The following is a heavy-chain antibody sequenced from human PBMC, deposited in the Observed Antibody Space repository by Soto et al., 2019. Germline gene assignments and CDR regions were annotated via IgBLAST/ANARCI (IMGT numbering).Heavy chain of an antibody. D-gene: IGHD3-22*01. CDR1: GGSISSGGYY. J-gene: IGHJ6*02. CDR2: IYYSGST. Sequence: QVQLQESGPGLVKPSQTLSLTCTVSGGSISSGGYYWSWIRQHPGKGLEWIGYIYYSGSTYYNPSLKSRVTISVDTSKNQCSLKLSSVTAAEPAVYYCARDISGYHPTHYYYGMDVWGQGTTVTVSS. V-gene: IGHV4-31*03. CDR3: ARDISGYHPTHYYYGMDV.